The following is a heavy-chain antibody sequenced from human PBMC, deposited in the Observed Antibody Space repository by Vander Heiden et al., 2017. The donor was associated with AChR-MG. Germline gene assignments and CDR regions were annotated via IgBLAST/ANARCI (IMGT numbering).Heavy chain of an antibody. CDR3: VSGIGYCDY. V-gene: IGHV3-7*01. CDR1: GITFSAHW. J-gene: IGHJ4*02. CDR2: IKEDGTKK. D-gene: IGHD5-18*01. Sequence: EVRLVESGGTLVQHGGSLRLSCAASGITFSAHWMSWVRQTPGKGLEWVANIKEDGTKKDYVDSVEGRFTISRDNAKNSLYLQMNSLRVEDTAVYYCVSGIGYCDYWGQGTLVTVSS.